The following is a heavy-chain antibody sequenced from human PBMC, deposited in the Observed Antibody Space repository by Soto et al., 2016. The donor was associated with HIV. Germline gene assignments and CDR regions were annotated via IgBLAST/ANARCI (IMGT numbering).Heavy chain of an antibody. J-gene: IGHJ4*02. CDR1: GFTFSKYW. D-gene: IGHD3-9*01. Sequence: EVQLVESGGGLVKPGGSLRLSCVASGFTFSKYWMHWVRQAPGKGLVWVSRINSDGSRTSYADSVKGRFTISRDNAKNTLYLQMNSLRAEDTAVYYCARGGEYYDILTGYWGQGTLVTVSS. CDR3: ARGGEYYDILTGY. CDR2: INSDGSRT. V-gene: IGHV3-74*02.